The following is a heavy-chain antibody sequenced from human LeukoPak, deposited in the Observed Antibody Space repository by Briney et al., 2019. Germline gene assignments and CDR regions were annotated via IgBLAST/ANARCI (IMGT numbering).Heavy chain of an antibody. V-gene: IGHV3-7*01. D-gene: IGHD3-9*01. Sequence: GGSLRLSCAASGFTFSSYWMSWVRQAPGKGLEWVANIKQDGSEKYYVDSVKGRFTISRDNAKNSLYLQMNSLRAEDTAVYYCARARPYYDILTGDTLDYFDYWGQGTLVTVSS. J-gene: IGHJ4*02. CDR1: GFTFSSYW. CDR2: IKQDGSEK. CDR3: ARARPYYDILTGDTLDYFDY.